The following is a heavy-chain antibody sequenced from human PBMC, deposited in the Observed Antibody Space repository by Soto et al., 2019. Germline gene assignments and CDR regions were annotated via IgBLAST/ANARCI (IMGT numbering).Heavy chain of an antibody. CDR1: GYTFTSYD. J-gene: IGHJ4*02. CDR3: ARAETVYDFWRGPWDYFDY. Sequence: QVQLVQSGAEVKKPGASVKVSCKASGYTFTSYDINWVRQATGQGLEWMGWMNPNSGNTGYAQKFQGRVTMTRNTSISTAYMELSSLRSEDTAVYYCARAETVYDFWRGPWDYFDYWGQGTLVTVSS. V-gene: IGHV1-8*01. CDR2: MNPNSGNT. D-gene: IGHD3-3*01.